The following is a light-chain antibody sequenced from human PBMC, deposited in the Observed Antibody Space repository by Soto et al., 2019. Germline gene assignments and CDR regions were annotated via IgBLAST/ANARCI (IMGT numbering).Light chain of an antibody. Sequence: DIQMTQSPSTLSASVGDRVTITCRASQSIGRWLAWYQQKPGKAPKVLIYDASTLESGVPPRFSGTGSETEFTLTISSLQPDDSATYFCQQYDSYSAVTFGPGTKVDIK. V-gene: IGKV1-5*01. CDR2: DAS. CDR1: QSIGRW. J-gene: IGKJ3*01. CDR3: QQYDSYSAVT.